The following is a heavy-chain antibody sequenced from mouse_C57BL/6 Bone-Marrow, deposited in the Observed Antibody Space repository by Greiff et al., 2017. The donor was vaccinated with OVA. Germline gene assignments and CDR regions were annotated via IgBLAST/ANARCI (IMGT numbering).Heavy chain of an antibody. D-gene: IGHD1-1*01. V-gene: IGHV5-16*01. CDR1: GFTFSDYY. J-gene: IGHJ4*01. CDR2: INYDGSST. CDR3: AREEGYYYGSSLYYAMDY. Sequence: DVQLQESEGGLVQPGSSMKLSCTASGFTFSDYYMAWVRQVPEKGLEWVANINYDGSSTYYLDSLKSRFIISRDNAKNILYLQMSSLKSEDTATYYCAREEGYYYGSSLYYAMDYWGQGTSVTVSS.